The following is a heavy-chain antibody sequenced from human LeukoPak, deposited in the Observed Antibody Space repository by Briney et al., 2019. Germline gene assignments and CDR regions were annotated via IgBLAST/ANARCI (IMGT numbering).Heavy chain of an antibody. Sequence: ASVKVSCKASGYTFTGYYMHWVRQAPEQGLEWMGWITPNSGGTNYAQKFQGRVTMTRDTSISTAYMELSRLRSDDTAVYYCARDLTVVVAATLYYYYGMDVWGQGTTVTVSS. CDR1: GYTFTGYY. V-gene: IGHV1-2*02. D-gene: IGHD2-15*01. CDR3: ARDLTVVVAATLYYYYGMDV. CDR2: ITPNSGGT. J-gene: IGHJ6*02.